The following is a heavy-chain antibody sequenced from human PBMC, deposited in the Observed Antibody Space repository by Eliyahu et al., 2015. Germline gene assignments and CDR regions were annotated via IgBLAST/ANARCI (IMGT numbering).Heavy chain of an antibody. Sequence: QLQLQESGPGLVKPSETLSLTCTVSGXSISSSSYYWGWIRQPPGKGLEWIGSIYXSGSTYYNPSLKSRVTISVDTSKNQFSLKLSSVTAADTAVYYCATTDAGAFDIWGQGTMVTVSS. CDR2: IYXSGST. CDR1: GXSISSSSYY. V-gene: IGHV4-39*01. CDR3: ATTDAGAFDI. J-gene: IGHJ3*02.